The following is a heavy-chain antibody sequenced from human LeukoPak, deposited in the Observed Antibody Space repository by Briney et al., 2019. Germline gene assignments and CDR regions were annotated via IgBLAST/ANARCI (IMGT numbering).Heavy chain of an antibody. CDR3: ARAGVYSSSLQTPAIAFDI. J-gene: IGHJ3*02. CDR1: GGTFSSYA. CDR2: IIPIFGTA. D-gene: IGHD6-6*01. Sequence: SVEVSCKASGGTFSSYAISWVRQAPGQGLEWMGGIIPIFGTANYAQKFQGRVTITADESTSTAYMELSSLRSEDTAVYYCARAGVYSSSLQTPAIAFDIWGQGTMVTVSS. V-gene: IGHV1-69*13.